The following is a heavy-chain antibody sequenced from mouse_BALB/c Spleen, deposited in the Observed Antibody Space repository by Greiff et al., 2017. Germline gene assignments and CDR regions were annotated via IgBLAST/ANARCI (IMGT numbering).Heavy chain of an antibody. J-gene: IGHJ3*01. CDR1: GFTFSSYT. D-gene: IGHD2-1*01. CDR2: ISSGGSYT. Sequence: EVKLMESGGGLVKPGGSLKLSCAASGFTFSSYTMSWVRQTPEKRLEWVATISSGGSYTYYPDSVKGRFTISRDNAKNTLYLQMSSLKSEDTAMYYCTRDLRNYPFAYWGQGTLVTVSA. V-gene: IGHV5-6-4*01. CDR3: TRDLRNYPFAY.